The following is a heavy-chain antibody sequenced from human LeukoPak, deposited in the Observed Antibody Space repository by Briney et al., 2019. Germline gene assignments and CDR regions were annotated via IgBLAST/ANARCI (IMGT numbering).Heavy chain of an antibody. J-gene: IGHJ6*03. CDR3: TTKQQQVLPHYYMDV. V-gene: IGHV3-15*01. CDR2: IKSKTDGGTT. Sequence: GGSLRLSCAASGFTFSNAWMSWVRQAPGKGLEWVGRIKSKTDGGTTDYAAPVKGRFTISRDDSKNTLYLQMNSLETEDTAVYYCTTKQQQVLPHYYMDVWGKGTTVTVSS. CDR1: GFTFSNAW. D-gene: IGHD6-13*01.